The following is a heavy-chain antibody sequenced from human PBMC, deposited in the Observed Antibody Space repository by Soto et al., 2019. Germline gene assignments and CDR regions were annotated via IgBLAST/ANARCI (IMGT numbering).Heavy chain of an antibody. CDR2: IFYLGSS. V-gene: IGHV4-39*01. CDR3: ARHSLALRKNNWFDP. D-gene: IGHD3-3*02. Sequence: SETLPLTCTFSGYSIISSDFYWSWVRQPPGKGLEWIGSIFYLGSSYYNPSLKSRVTMSVDTSKNQFSLRLRSVTAADTALYFCARHSLALRKNNWFDPWGQGIMVTVSS. J-gene: IGHJ5*02. CDR1: GYSIISSDFY.